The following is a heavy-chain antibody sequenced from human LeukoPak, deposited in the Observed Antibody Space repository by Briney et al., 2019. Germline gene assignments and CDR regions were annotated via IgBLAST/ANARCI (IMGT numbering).Heavy chain of an antibody. CDR1: GGSISSYY. D-gene: IGHD6-13*01. V-gene: IGHV4-59*01. Sequence: PSETLSLTCTVSGGSISSYYWSWIRQSPGKGLEYIGYIYYSGSTNYNPSLRSRVTISVDTSKNQFSLRLSSVTAADTAVYYCARMEDSSNWHFPFDYWGQGTQVTVSS. CDR2: IYYSGST. J-gene: IGHJ4*02. CDR3: ARMEDSSNWHFPFDY.